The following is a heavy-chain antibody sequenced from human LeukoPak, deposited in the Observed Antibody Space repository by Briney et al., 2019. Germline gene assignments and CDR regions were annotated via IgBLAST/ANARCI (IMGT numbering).Heavy chain of an antibody. CDR3: AIAMVRGVRDAFDI. CDR2: ISSSGSTI. J-gene: IGHJ3*02. D-gene: IGHD3-10*01. CDR1: GFTSSSYE. V-gene: IGHV3-48*03. Sequence: GSLRLSCAASGFTSSSYEMNWVRQAPGKGLEWVSYISSSGSTIYYADSVKGRFTISRDNAKNSLYLQMNSLRAEDTAVYYCAIAMVRGVRDAFDIWGQGTMVTVSS.